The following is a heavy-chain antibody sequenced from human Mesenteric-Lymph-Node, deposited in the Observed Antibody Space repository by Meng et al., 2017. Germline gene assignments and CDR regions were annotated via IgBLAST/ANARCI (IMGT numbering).Heavy chain of an antibody. CDR3: ARGGASSKPFDY. V-gene: IGHV4-59*01. CDR1: GVSINNDY. CDR2: IYSSGTT. J-gene: IGHJ4*02. Sequence: QAQLQESGPGLVKPSETLSLTCSVSGVSINNDYWSWIRQPPGKSLEWLGFIYSSGTTNYNPSLESRVTLSVDTSKNQFSLKMSSMTAADTAVYYCARGGASSKPFDYWGQGTLVTVSS. D-gene: IGHD6-13*01.